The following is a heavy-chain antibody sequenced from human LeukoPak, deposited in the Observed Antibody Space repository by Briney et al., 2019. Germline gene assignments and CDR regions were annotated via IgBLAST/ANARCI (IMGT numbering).Heavy chain of an antibody. D-gene: IGHD2-2*01. CDR1: GFTFSSYW. J-gene: IGHJ6*02. CDR3: AKVECSSTSCFYYYYYGMDV. V-gene: IGHV3-23*01. CDR2: ISGSGGST. Sequence: GGSLRLSCATSGFTFSSYWMSWVRQAPGKGLEWVSAISGSGGSTYYADSVKGRFTISRDNSKNTLYLQMNSLRAEDTAVYYCAKVECSSTSCFYYYYYGMDVWGQGTTVTVSS.